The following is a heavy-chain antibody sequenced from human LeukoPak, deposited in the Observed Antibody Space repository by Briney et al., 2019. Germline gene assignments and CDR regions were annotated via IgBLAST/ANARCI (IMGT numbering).Heavy chain of an antibody. Sequence: PGGSLRLSCAASGFTFSTYGMSWVRQAPGKGLEWVAGISASGGSTYSADSVKGRFTISRDNSKNTLYLQMNSLRAEDTAVYYCAELGITMIGGVWGKGTTVTISS. CDR1: GFTFSTYG. D-gene: IGHD3-10*02. V-gene: IGHV3-23*01. J-gene: IGHJ6*04. CDR3: AELGITMIGGV. CDR2: ISASGGST.